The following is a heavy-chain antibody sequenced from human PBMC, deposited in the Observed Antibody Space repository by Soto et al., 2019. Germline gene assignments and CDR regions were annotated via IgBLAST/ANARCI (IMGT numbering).Heavy chain of an antibody. CDR3: ARSWSGSTSGRVDV. V-gene: IGHV3-9*01. CDR1: GXNFDDHL. D-gene: IGHD3-3*01. J-gene: IGHJ6*02. CDR2: INWDGYSI. Sequence: SLRLSCVASGXNFDDHLMHWVRQVPGKGLEWVGHINWDGYSIGYGGSVRGRFSISRDNAKNTLYLQMNSLRTEDTALYFCARSWSGSTSGRVDVWGQGTTGTVS.